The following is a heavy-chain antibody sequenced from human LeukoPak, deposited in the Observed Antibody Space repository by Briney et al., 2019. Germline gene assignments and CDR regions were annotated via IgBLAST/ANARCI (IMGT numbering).Heavy chain of an antibody. J-gene: IGHJ4*02. CDR3: ARQYSSSLYYFDN. CDR2: ISTYNGKT. D-gene: IGHD6-13*01. Sequence: ASVKVSCNASGYTFTTYSISWVRQAPGQGLEWMGWISTYNGKTTYAQNLQGRVTMTTNTSTSTAYMELRSLRSDDTAVYYCARQYSSSLYYFDNWGQGTLVTVSS. CDR1: GYTFTTYS. V-gene: IGHV1-18*01.